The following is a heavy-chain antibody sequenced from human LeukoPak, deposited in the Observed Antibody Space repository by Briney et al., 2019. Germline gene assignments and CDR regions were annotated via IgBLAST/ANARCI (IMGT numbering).Heavy chain of an antibody. CDR2: IYPGDSDT. Sequence: KPGESLKISCKGSGYSFTSYWIGWVRQMPGKGLEWMGIIYPGDSDTRYSPSFQGQVTISADKSISTAYLQWSSLKASDTAMYYCARGVYCSGGSCYLPAYYYYYYDMDVWGQGTTVTVSS. CDR3: ARGVYCSGGSCYLPAYYYYYYDMDV. J-gene: IGHJ6*02. V-gene: IGHV5-51*01. CDR1: GYSFTSYW. D-gene: IGHD2-15*01.